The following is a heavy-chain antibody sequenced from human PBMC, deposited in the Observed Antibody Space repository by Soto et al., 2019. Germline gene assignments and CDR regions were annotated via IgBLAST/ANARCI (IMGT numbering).Heavy chain of an antibody. D-gene: IGHD4-17*01. CDR1: GGSINSGDYY. CDR2: IYYSGST. CDR3: ASSLSDYGLGWFDP. Sequence: QVQLQESGPGLLKPSQTLSLTCTVSGGSINSGDYYWSWVRQPPGKALEWVGYIYYSGSTIYNPSLDSRVTLSIDTSENQFSLKLSSVTAADTAVYYCASSLSDYGLGWFDPWGQGTLVTVSS. J-gene: IGHJ5*02. V-gene: IGHV4-30-4*01.